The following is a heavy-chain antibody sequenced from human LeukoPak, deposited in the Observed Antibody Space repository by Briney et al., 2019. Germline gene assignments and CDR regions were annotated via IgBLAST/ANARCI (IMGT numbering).Heavy chain of an antibody. CDR2: IGTVGDT. D-gene: IGHD3-22*01. CDR1: GFTFSLYD. Sequence: GGSLRLSCAASGFTFSLYDMHWVRQATGKSLEWDSGIGTVGDTYYADSVKGRFTISRENAKNTLYVQVNSLGTEDTAAYYCAKGSYYDSSGSFYFDYWGQGTLVTVSS. CDR3: AKGSYYDSSGSFYFDY. V-gene: IGHV3-13*01. J-gene: IGHJ4*02.